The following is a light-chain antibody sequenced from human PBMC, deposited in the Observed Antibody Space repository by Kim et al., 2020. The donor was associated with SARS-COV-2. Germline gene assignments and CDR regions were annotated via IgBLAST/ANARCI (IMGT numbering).Light chain of an antibody. V-gene: IGLV3-25*03. CDR2: KDN. CDR3: QSPDSSATYRV. CDR1: ALPKQY. Sequence: QGQTARITGSGDALPKQYSYWYQQKPGQAPVLVIYKDNERPSGIPERFSGSSSGTTVTLTISGVQAEDEADYYCQSPDSSATYRVFGGGTQLTVL. J-gene: IGLJ3*02.